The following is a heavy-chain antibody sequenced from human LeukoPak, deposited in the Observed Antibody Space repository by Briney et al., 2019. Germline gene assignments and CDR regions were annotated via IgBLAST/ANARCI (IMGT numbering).Heavy chain of an antibody. D-gene: IGHD3-9*01. J-gene: IGHJ4*02. V-gene: IGHV4-34*01. CDR1: GGSFSGYY. CDR3: ARGSLTIFL. CDR2: INHSGST. Sequence: TPSQTLSLTCAVYGGSFSGYYLSWIRQPPGKGLEWIGEINHSGSTNYNPSLKSRVTISVDTSKNQFSLKLSSVTAADTAVYYCARGSLTIFLWGQGTLVTVSS.